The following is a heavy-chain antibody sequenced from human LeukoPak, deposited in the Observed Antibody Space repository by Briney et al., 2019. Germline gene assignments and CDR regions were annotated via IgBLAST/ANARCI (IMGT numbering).Heavy chain of an antibody. D-gene: IGHD2-2*01. Sequence: SETLSLTCTVSGGSISSGDYYWSWLRQPPGKGLEWIGYIYYSGSTYYNPSLKSRVTISVDTSKNQFSLKLSSVTAADTAVYYCARGGTDQLLYYYYYYMDVWGKGTTVTVSS. CDR1: GGSISSGDYY. V-gene: IGHV4-30-4*01. J-gene: IGHJ6*03. CDR3: ARGGTDQLLYYYYYYMDV. CDR2: IYYSGST.